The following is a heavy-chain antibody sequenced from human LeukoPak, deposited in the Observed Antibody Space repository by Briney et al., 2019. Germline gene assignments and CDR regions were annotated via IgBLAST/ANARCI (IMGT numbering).Heavy chain of an antibody. J-gene: IGHJ3*02. CDR2: IYYSGRT. Sequence: PSETLSLTCTVSGGSIMVAAYSWSWMRQPPGKGREWIGYIYYSGRTYYNPSLKSRVTISLDRSKNQFSLKLSSVTAADTAVYFCARGYGDNSGAFDIWGQGTLVTVSS. CDR3: ARGYGDNSGAFDI. V-gene: IGHV4-30-2*01. D-gene: IGHD4-23*01. CDR1: GGSIMVAAYS.